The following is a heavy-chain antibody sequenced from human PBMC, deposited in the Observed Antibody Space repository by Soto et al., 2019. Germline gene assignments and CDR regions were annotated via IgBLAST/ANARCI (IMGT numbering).Heavy chain of an antibody. J-gene: IGHJ4*02. Sequence: QITLEESGPTLVKPTQTLTLTCTFTGFSLNTRGVAVAWIRQPPGKALEWLGLIYWDDDTRYSPSLKTRLIIARDTSENQVVLTLTDLDPVDTATYFCAHTFGIFTGYNINFDYWGQGALVTVSS. D-gene: IGHD3-9*01. V-gene: IGHV2-5*02. CDR1: GFSLNTRGVA. CDR2: IYWDDDT. CDR3: AHTFGIFTGYNINFDY.